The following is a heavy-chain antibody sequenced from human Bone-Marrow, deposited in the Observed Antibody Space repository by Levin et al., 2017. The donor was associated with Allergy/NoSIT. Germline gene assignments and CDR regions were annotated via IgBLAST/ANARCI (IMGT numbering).Heavy chain of an antibody. D-gene: IGHD3-3*01. CDR2: ISRNDDNV. CDR3: ARLHRPFNGYYYDAFDV. Sequence: SLKISCTVSGLIFEDPAIQWVRQPPGKGLEWVSGISRNDDNVAYADFVEGRFTISRDNARKSLFLQMDSLRPQDTALYYCARLHRPFNGYYYDAFDVWGQGTVVTVSP. V-gene: IGHV3-9*01. CDR1: GLIFEDPA. J-gene: IGHJ3*01.